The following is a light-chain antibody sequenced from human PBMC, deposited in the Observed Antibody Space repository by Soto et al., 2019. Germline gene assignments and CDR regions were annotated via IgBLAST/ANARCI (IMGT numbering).Light chain of an antibody. CDR1: QSISSY. CDR3: QQSYNTLPT. J-gene: IGKJ1*01. CDR2: GAS. V-gene: IGKV1-39*01. Sequence: DIQMTQSPSSLSASVGDRVTITCRASQSISSYLNWYLQKPGKAPKLLIYGASTLQSGVPLWFSGSGSGTDFTLTISSLQPADFATYYCQQSYNTLPTFGQGTKVEIK.